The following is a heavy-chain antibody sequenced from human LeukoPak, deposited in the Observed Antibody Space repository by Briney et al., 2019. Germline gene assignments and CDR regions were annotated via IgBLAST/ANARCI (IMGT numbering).Heavy chain of an antibody. J-gene: IGHJ4*02. CDR1: GFTFTNYW. V-gene: IGHV3-7*03. D-gene: IGHD3-10*01. CDR2: IEQGGSEK. Sequence: GGSLRLSCAASGFTFTNYWMYWVRQAPGKGLEWVANIEQGGSEKHYLDSVKGRFTISRDNAKNSLYLQMNSLRAEDTDVYYCTRAGTLWFGESRIEYWGQGTLVTVSS. CDR3: TRAGTLWFGESRIEY.